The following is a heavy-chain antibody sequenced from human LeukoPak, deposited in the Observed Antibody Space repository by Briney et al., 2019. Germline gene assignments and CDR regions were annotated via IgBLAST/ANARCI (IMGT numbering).Heavy chain of an antibody. CDR1: GFTFSSYS. CDR3: ERGDGRGFDY. J-gene: IGHJ4*02. CDR2: ISSSSSYI. Sequence: GGSLRLSCAASGFTFSSYSMNWVRQAPGKGLEWVSSISSSSSYIYYADSVKGRFTISSDNAKNSLYLQMNSLRAEDTAVYYCERGDGRGFDYWGQGTLVTVSS. V-gene: IGHV3-21*01. D-gene: IGHD2-8*01.